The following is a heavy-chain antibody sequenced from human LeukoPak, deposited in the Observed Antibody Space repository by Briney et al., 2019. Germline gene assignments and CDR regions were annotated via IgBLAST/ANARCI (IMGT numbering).Heavy chain of an antibody. CDR2: IYSGGST. J-gene: IGHJ5*02. CDR3: TTTQGFRDFDP. D-gene: IGHD1-14*01. V-gene: IGHV3-66*01. Sequence: PGGSLRLSCAASGFTVSSNYMSWVRQAPGKGLEWVSVIYSGGSTYYADSVKGRFTISRDNSKNTLYLQMNSLKTEDTAVYYCTTTQGFRDFDPWGQGTLVTVSS. CDR1: GFTVSSNY.